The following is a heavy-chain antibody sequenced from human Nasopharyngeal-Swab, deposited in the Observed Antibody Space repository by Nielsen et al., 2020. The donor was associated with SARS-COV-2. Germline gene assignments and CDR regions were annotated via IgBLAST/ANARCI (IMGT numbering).Heavy chain of an antibody. Sequence: SETLSLTCTVSGASVSSESSYWSWIRQPPGKGLEWIGYIYYSGSTNYNPSLKSRVTISVDTSKNQFSLKLSSVTAADTAVYYCARAYSSSWYPGYYYYGMDVWGQGTTVTVSS. CDR3: ARAYSSSWYPGYYYYGMDV. CDR2: IYYSGST. D-gene: IGHD6-13*01. CDR1: GASVSSESSY. J-gene: IGHJ6*02. V-gene: IGHV4-61*01.